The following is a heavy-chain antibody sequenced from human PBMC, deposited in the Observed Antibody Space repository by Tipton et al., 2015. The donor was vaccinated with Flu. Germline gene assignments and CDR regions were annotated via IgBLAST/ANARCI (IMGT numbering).Heavy chain of an antibody. CDR1: GYTFTNYN. D-gene: IGHD3-10*01. J-gene: IGHJ4*02. CDR3: ARDRGFGAYTFDY. Sequence: QLVQSGPEVKKPGSSVRISCTASGYTFTNYNMHWVRQAPGQGPEWMGIIYPSGGGTTYAQRFQGRVTLTRDKSTSTVYMELSSLRSADTAFYYCARDRGFGAYTFDYWGQGTLVTVAS. CDR2: IYPSGGGT. V-gene: IGHV1-46*01.